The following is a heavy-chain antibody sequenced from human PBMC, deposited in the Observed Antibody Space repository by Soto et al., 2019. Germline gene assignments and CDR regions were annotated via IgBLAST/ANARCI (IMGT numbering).Heavy chain of an antibody. CDR1: RDTFTSYY. CDR3: ARSPGGNFGIIIEGTNWFAP. V-gene: IGHV1-46*01. Sequence: ASVKVSCKAPRDTFTSYYINWVRQAPGQGLEWMGVINPHGGSTAYAQKFKGRVTLTRDTSASTVYMEVSSLTSEDTAMYYCARSPGGNFGIIIEGTNWFAPWGQGTRVTASS. J-gene: IGHJ5*01. CDR2: INPHGGST. D-gene: IGHD1-26*01.